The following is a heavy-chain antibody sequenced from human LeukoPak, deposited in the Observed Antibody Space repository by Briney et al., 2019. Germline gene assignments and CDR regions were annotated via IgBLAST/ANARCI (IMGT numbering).Heavy chain of an antibody. D-gene: IGHD3-10*01. Sequence: GGSLRLSCAASGFTVSSNYMSWVRQAPGKGLEWVSVIYSGGSTYYADSVKGRFTISRDNSKNTLYPQMNSLRAEDTAVYYCARAWYYYGSMNDYWGQGTLVTVSS. V-gene: IGHV3-66*01. CDR1: GFTVSSNY. CDR3: ARAWYYYGSMNDY. J-gene: IGHJ4*02. CDR2: IYSGGST.